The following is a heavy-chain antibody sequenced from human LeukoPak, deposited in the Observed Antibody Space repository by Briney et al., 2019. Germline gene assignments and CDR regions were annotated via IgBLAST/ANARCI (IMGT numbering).Heavy chain of an antibody. V-gene: IGHV4-59*01. Sequence: SETLSLTCTVSGGSISSYYWSWIRQPPGKGLEWVGYIYYSGSTNYNPSLKSRVTISVDTSKNQFSLKLRSVTAADTAVYYCASSNCGGDCYNDYWGQGTLVTVSS. CDR3: ASSNCGGDCYNDY. CDR1: GGSISSYY. J-gene: IGHJ4*02. D-gene: IGHD2-21*02. CDR2: IYYSGST.